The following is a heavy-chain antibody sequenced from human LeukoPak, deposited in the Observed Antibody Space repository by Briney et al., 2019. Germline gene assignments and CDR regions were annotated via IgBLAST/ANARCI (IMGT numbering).Heavy chain of an antibody. V-gene: IGHV3-74*01. CDR3: ARDIYETTVTTRFDP. D-gene: IGHD4-17*01. Sequence: GGSLRLSCAASGFTFSSDWMHWVRQAPGKGLVWVSRINRDGRSTTYADSVKGRFTISRDNSKNTLYLQMNSLRAEDTAVYYCARDIYETTVTTRFDPWGQGTLVTVSS. CDR1: GFTFSSDW. J-gene: IGHJ5*02. CDR2: INRDGRST.